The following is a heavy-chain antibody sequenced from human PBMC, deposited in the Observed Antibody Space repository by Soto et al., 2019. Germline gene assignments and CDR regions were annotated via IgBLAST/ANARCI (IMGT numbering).Heavy chain of an antibody. D-gene: IGHD1-26*01. CDR2: MYQSGTT. J-gene: IGHJ4*02. CDR3: ARDWYRDGYKGGYFDY. V-gene: IGHV4-38-2*02. Sequence: SETLSLTCAVSGFSITSGYYWGWIRQPPGKGLEWIGSMYQSGTTYYNPSLKSRVTLSVDTSKNQFSLKLSSVTAADTALYYCARDWYRDGYKGGYFDYWGQGALVTVSS. CDR1: GFSITSGYY.